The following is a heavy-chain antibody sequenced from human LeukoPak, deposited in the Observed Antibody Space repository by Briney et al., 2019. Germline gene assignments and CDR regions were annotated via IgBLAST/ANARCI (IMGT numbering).Heavy chain of an antibody. Sequence: PGGSLRLSCAASGFTFSNYEMNWVRQAPGKGLEWVSYISSSSGSTIYYADSVKGRFTISGDNAKNSLYLQMNSLRVEDTAVYYCARDSSGWYYFDYWGQGTLVTVSS. J-gene: IGHJ4*02. CDR3: ARDSSGWYYFDY. CDR2: ISSSSGSTI. D-gene: IGHD6-19*01. CDR1: GFTFSNYE. V-gene: IGHV3-48*03.